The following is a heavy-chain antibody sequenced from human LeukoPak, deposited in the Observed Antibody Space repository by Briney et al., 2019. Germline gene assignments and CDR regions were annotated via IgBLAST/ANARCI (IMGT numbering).Heavy chain of an antibody. V-gene: IGHV3-21*01. D-gene: IGHD3-3*01. CDR2: ISSSSSYI. J-gene: IGHJ4*02. CDR1: GFTFSSYS. Sequence: PGGSLRLSCAASGFTFSSYSMNWVRQAPGKGLEWVSPISSSSSYINYADSVKGRFTISRDNAKNSLYLQMNSLRAEDTAVYYCARYATLDFWSGYFDYWGQGTLVTVSS. CDR3: ARYATLDFWSGYFDY.